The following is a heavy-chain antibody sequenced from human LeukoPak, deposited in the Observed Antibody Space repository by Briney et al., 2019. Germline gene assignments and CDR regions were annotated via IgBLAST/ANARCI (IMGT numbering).Heavy chain of an antibody. V-gene: IGHV4-59*01. D-gene: IGHD1-26*01. CDR1: GVSISTYY. CDR2: LTPSGST. CDR3: VKIKPGGASFDY. Sequence: PSETLSLTCTVSGVSISTYYWSWIRQSPERGLEWIGYLTPSGSTNYKPSLKSRVTISVDTSKNQFSLKLSSVIAADTALYYCVKIKPGGASFDYWSQGTLVTVSS. J-gene: IGHJ4*02.